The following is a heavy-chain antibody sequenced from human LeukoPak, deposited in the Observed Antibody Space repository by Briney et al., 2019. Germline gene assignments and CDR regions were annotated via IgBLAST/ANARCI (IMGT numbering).Heavy chain of an antibody. CDR2: IKEDGGEK. Sequence: GGSLRLSCAASGFTFKDYWMIWVRQAPGKGLEWVANIKEDGGEKYYVDSVKGRFTISRDNAKNSLYLQMNSLRAEDTAVYYCARALWSNTYYYGMDVWGQGTTVTVSS. J-gene: IGHJ6*02. CDR3: ARALWSNTYYYGMDV. V-gene: IGHV3-7*01. D-gene: IGHD3-10*01. CDR1: GFTFKDYW.